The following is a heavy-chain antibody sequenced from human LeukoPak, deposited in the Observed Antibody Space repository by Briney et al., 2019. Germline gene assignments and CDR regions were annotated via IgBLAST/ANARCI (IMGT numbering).Heavy chain of an antibody. V-gene: IGHV3-21*01. Sequence: PGGSLRLSCAASGFTFKSYTMNWVRQAPGKGLEWVSSITSSFSYISYADSVKGRFTISRDNAKNSLSLQMNSLRAEDTAAYYCARDFGRTSDWQPRLYYGMDVWGQGTTVTVSS. D-gene: IGHD2-2*01. CDR3: ARDFGRTSDWQPRLYYGMDV. CDR2: ITSSFSYI. CDR1: GFTFKSYT. J-gene: IGHJ6*02.